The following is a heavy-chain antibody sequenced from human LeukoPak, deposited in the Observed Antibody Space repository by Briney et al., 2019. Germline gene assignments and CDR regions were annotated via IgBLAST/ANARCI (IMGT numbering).Heavy chain of an antibody. Sequence: GSLRLSCAASGFTFSSYAMSWVRQAPGKGLEWVSAISGSGGSTYYADSVKSRFTISRDNSKNTLYLQMNSLRAEDTAVYYCAKEVAGTGSYYYYYGMDVWGQGTTVTVSS. CDR2: ISGSGGST. V-gene: IGHV3-23*01. CDR1: GFTFSSYA. D-gene: IGHD6-19*01. CDR3: AKEVAGTGSYYYYYGMDV. J-gene: IGHJ6*02.